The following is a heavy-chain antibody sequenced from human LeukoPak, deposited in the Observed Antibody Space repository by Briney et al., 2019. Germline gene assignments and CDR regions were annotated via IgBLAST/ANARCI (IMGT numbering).Heavy chain of an antibody. CDR3: ARRLDSSGYLDAFDI. Sequence: SVKVCCKASGGTFSSYTINWVRQAPGQGLEWMGRIIPILGIANYAQKFQGRVTITADRSTSTAYMELSSLRSEDTAVYYCARRLDSSGYLDAFDIWGQGTMVTVSS. V-gene: IGHV1-69*02. D-gene: IGHD3-22*01. CDR1: GGTFSSYT. CDR2: IIPILGIA. J-gene: IGHJ3*02.